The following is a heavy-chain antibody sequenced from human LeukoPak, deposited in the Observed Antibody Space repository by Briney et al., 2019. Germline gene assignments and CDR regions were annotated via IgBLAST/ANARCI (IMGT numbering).Heavy chain of an antibody. V-gene: IGHV3-30*03. CDR2: ISYDGSNK. J-gene: IGHJ4*02. CDR3: ARFGSSGYYYGTKVLDY. Sequence: GGSLRLSCAASGFTFSSYGLHWVRQAPGKGLEWVAVISYDGSNKYYADSVKGRFTISRDNSKNTLYLQMNSLRAEDTAVYYCARFGSSGYYYGTKVLDYWGQGTLVTVSS. CDR1: GFTFSSYG. D-gene: IGHD3-22*01.